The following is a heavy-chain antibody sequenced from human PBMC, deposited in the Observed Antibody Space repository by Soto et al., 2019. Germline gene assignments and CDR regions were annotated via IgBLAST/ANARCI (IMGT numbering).Heavy chain of an antibody. CDR2: IKSNTDGGTT. Sequence: EVQLVESGGGLVKPGGSLRLSCAASGFTFSNAWMMWVRQSPGKGLEWVGRIKSNTDGGTTDYAAPVKGRFTISRDDSKTTLYLQMSSLKTEDTAVYYCTTRFDSWGQGTLVTVSS. CDR1: GFTFSNAW. V-gene: IGHV3-15*01. CDR3: TTRFDS. J-gene: IGHJ5*01.